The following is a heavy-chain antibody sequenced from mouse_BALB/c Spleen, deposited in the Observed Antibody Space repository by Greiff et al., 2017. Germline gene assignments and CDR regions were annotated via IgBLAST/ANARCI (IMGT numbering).Heavy chain of an antibody. J-gene: IGHJ2*01. Sequence: EVQLVESGGGLVKPGGSLKLSCAASGFAFSSYDMSWVRQTPEKRLEWVAYISSGGGSTYYPVTVKGRFTISRDNAKNTLYLQMSSLKSEDTAMYYCARRGLLYYFDYWGQGTTLTVAS. CDR3: ARRGLLYYFDY. CDR2: ISSGGGST. CDR1: GFAFSSYD. V-gene: IGHV5-12-1*01. D-gene: IGHD3-1*01.